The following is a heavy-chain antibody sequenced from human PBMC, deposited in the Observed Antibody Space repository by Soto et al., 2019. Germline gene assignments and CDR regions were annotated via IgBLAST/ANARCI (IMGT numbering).Heavy chain of an antibody. CDR3: AGFLEWLDGVYYYYYYGMDV. D-gene: IGHD3-3*01. CDR1: GFTFSSYG. Sequence: GGSLRLSCAASGFTFSSYGMHWVRQAPGKGLEWVAVISYDGSNKYYADSVKGRFTISRDNSKNTLYLQMNSLRAEDTAVYYCAGFLEWLDGVYYYYYYGMDVWGRGTTVTVSS. J-gene: IGHJ6*02. V-gene: IGHV3-30*03. CDR2: ISYDGSNK.